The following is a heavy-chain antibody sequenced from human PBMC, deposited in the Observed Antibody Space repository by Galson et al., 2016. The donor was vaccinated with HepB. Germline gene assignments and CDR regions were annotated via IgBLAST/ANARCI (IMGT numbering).Heavy chain of an antibody. CDR2: TYYRSKWTT. V-gene: IGHV6-1*01. D-gene: IGHD3-3*01. J-gene: IGHJ5*02. CDR1: GDSVSSNTAA. Sequence: GDSVSSNTAAWNWIRQTPSRGLEWLGRTYYRSKWTTDYAVSVKSRITINRDTSRNQFFLTATSVTIADTAVYYCARRVTVFSVKGRDWFAPWGQGTVVAVSS. CDR3: ARRVTVFSVKGRDWFAP.